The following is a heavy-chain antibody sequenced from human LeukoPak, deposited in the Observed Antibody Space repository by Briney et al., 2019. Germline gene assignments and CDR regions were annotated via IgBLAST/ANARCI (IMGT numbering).Heavy chain of an antibody. CDR2: ISWNSDNI. V-gene: IGHV3-9*01. D-gene: IGHD3-10*02. Sequence: GGSLRLSCAASGFTFEDYAMHWVRQGPGKGLEWVSGISWNSDNIEYADSVKGRFTISRDNAKKTLYLQMNSLRAEDTAVYYCAELGITMIGGVWGKGTTVTISS. CDR3: AELGITMIGGV. J-gene: IGHJ6*04. CDR1: GFTFEDYA.